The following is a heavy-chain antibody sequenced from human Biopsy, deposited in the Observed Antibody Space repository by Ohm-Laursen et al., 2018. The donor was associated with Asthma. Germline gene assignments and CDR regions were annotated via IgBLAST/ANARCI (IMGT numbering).Heavy chain of an antibody. CDR3: ARAGQCSSTSCYNPGWFDP. J-gene: IGHJ5*02. CDR1: GGSFSGYY. V-gene: IGHV4-34*01. D-gene: IGHD2-2*01. Sequence: SETLSLTCTVYGGSFSGYYWSWIRQPPGKGLEWIGEINHSGSTNYNPSIKSRVTISVDTSKNQFSLKLCSVTAADTAVYYCARAGQCSSTSCYNPGWFDPWGQGTLVTVSS. CDR2: INHSGST.